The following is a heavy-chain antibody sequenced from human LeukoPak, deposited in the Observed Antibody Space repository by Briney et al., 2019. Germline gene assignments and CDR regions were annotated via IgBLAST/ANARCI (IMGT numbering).Heavy chain of an antibody. CDR2: ISYDGSNK. V-gene: IGHV3-30-3*01. CDR3: ARAVSGYSSSWPDY. CDR1: GFTFSSYA. Sequence: PGGSLRLSCAASGFTFSSYAMHWVRQAPGKGLEWVAVISYDGSNKYYADSVKGRFTISRDNSKNTLYLQMNSLRDEDTAVYYCARAVSGYSSSWPDYWGQGTLVTVSS. D-gene: IGHD6-13*01. J-gene: IGHJ4*02.